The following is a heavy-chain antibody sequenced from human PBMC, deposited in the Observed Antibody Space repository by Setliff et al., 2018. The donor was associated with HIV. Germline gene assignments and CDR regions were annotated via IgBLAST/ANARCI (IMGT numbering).Heavy chain of an antibody. Sequence: TSETLSLTCTVSGGSISSYYWSWIRQPPGKGLEWIGYIYYSGSTNYNPSLRSGVTMSVDTSKNQFSLKLSSVTAADTAIYYCARTRKDIVEVSDANHYHHVDVWGRGTTVTVSS. J-gene: IGHJ6*03. CDR3: ARTRKDIVEVSDANHYHHVDV. V-gene: IGHV4-59*12. D-gene: IGHD2-2*01. CDR1: GGSISSYY. CDR2: IYYSGST.